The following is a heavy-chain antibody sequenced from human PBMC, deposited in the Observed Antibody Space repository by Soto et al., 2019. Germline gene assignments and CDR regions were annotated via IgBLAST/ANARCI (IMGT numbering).Heavy chain of an antibody. CDR2: ISGSGGST. J-gene: IGHJ6*02. CDR3: PTYQGLVVVVAATGGMDV. D-gene: IGHD2-15*01. V-gene: IGHV3-23*01. CDR1: GFTFSSYA. Sequence: EVQLLESGGGLVQPGGSLRLSCAASGFTFSSYAMSWVRQAPGKGLEWISAISGSGGSTSYADSVKGRFTISRDNSKNTLYLQLNSLRAEDTAVYYCPTYQGLVVVVAATGGMDVWGQGTTVTVSS.